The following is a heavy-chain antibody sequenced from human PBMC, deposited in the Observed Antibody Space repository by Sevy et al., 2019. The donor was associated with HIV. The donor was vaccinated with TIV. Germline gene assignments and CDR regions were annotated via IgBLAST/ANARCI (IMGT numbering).Heavy chain of an antibody. V-gene: IGHV3-21*01. J-gene: IGHJ4*02. CDR1: GFTFSSYS. D-gene: IGHD6-6*01. CDR3: ARDLMEYSSSSKYYFDY. Sequence: GGSLRLSCAASGFTFSSYSMNWVRQAPGKGLEWVSSISSSNNYMYYADSLKGRFTISRDNAKNSLYLQMNSLRAEDTAVYYCARDLMEYSSSSKYYFDYWGQGILVTVSS. CDR2: ISSSNNYM.